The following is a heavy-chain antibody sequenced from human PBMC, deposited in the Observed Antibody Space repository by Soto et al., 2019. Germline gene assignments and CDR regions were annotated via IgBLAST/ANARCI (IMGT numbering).Heavy chain of an antibody. CDR2: VYYRGRS. CDR1: GGSVTNSSYY. V-gene: IGHV4-39*01. J-gene: IGHJ4*02. CDR3: VSQRTTVPTQAYFDY. Sequence: ETLSLTCTVSGGSVTNSSYYWAWIRQSPGKGLEWIGSVYYRGRSYSKSSVKSRVTISVDTSKNRFSLSLNSVTASDTAVYFCVSQRTTVPTQAYFDYWGPGALVTVSS. D-gene: IGHD4-17*01.